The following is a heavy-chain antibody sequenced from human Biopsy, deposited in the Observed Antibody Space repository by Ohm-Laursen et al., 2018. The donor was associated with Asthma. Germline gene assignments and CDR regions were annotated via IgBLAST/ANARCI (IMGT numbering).Heavy chain of an antibody. CDR2: IHYSGST. V-gene: IGHV4-59*01. D-gene: IGHD2-15*01. Sequence: TLSLTCAVSGVSIRSYYWTWIRHPPGKGLVWIRNIHYSGSTYSNPSLNSRVTISVDTSKKQCTLKLSSFTAADTAVCYCAGFCSGGNCPDHWGQGTPVTVSS. CDR3: AGFCSGGNCPDH. CDR1: GVSIRSYY. J-gene: IGHJ4*02.